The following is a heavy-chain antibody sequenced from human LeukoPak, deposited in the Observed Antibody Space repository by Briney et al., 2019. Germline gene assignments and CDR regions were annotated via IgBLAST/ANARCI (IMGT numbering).Heavy chain of an antibody. CDR2: ISSNGDST. CDR3: AKAPGGDSTPFDY. D-gene: IGHD2-21*02. J-gene: IGHJ4*02. Sequence: PGGSLRLSCAASGFTLSGQAMHWVRQAPGKGLEYVSAISSNGDSTYYTNSVRGRFTISRDNSKNTLYLQMNSLRAEDTAVYCCAKAPGGDSTPFDYWGQGTLVTVSS. V-gene: IGHV3-64*01. CDR1: GFTLSGQA.